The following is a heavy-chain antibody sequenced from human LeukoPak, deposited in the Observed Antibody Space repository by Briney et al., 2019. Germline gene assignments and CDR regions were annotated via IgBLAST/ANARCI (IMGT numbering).Heavy chain of an antibody. CDR3: ASSHGLQYYFDY. Sequence: PGGSLRLSCAASGFTFSDYYMSWIRQAPGKGLEWVSYISSGSTIYYADSVKGRFTISRDNAKNSLYLQMNSLRAEDTAVYYCASSHGLQYYFDYWGQGTLVTVSS. CDR1: GFTFSDYY. CDR2: ISSGSTI. D-gene: IGHD4-11*01. V-gene: IGHV3-11*01. J-gene: IGHJ4*02.